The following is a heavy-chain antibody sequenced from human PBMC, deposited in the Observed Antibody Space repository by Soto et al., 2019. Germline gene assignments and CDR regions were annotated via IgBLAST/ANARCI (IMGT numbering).Heavy chain of an antibody. Sequence: GSLRLSCAASGFTFSSYAMSWVRQAPGKGLEWVSAISGSGGSTYYADSVKGRFTISRDNSKNTLYLQMNSLRAEDTAVYYCAKDLLPVVVPAAAPFDYWGQGTLVTVSS. CDR2: ISGSGGST. CDR1: GFTFSSYA. V-gene: IGHV3-23*01. CDR3: AKDLLPVVVPAAAPFDY. D-gene: IGHD2-2*01. J-gene: IGHJ4*02.